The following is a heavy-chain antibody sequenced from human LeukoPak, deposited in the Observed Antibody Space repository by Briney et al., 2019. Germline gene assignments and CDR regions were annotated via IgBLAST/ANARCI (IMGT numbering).Heavy chain of an antibody. Sequence: SETLSLTCAVYGGSFSGYYWSWIRQPLGKGLEWIGEINHSGSTNYNPSLKSRVTISVDTSKNQFSLKLSSVTAADTAVYYCARGLGNYWGQGTLVTVSS. CDR2: INHSGST. J-gene: IGHJ4*02. CDR1: GGSFSGYY. CDR3: ARGLGNY. V-gene: IGHV4-34*01.